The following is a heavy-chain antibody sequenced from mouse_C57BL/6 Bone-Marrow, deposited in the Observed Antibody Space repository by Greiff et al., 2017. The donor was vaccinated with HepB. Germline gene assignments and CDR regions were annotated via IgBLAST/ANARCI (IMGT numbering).Heavy chain of an antibody. CDR1: GYTFTSYW. J-gene: IGHJ4*01. V-gene: IGHV1-55*01. CDR2: IYPGSGST. D-gene: IGHD1-1*01. Sequence: VQLQQPGAELVKPGASVKMSCKASGYTFTSYWITWVKQRPGQGLEWIGDIYPGSGSTNYNEKFKSKATLTVDTSSSTAYMQLSSLTSEDSAVYYCARDYGSSSYAMDDWGQGTSVTVSS. CDR3: ARDYGSSSYAMDD.